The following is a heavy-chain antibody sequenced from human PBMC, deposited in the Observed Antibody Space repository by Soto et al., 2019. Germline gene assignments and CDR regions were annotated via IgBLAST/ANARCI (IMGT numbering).Heavy chain of an antibody. Sequence: PGESLKISCKGSGYNFANYWIVWVRQMPGEGLEWMGITHPGNSETRYNPSFQGQVTISADKSIGSAYLQWSSLKATDTAMYYCARKYSSGWSVGMDVWGQGTTVTVSS. CDR3: ARKYSSGWSVGMDV. V-gene: IGHV5-51*01. D-gene: IGHD6-19*01. CDR2: THPGNSET. J-gene: IGHJ6*02. CDR1: GYNFANYW.